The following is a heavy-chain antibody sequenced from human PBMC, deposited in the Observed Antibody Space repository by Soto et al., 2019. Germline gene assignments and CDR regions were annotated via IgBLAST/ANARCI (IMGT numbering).Heavy chain of an antibody. CDR1: GFTFDDYA. V-gene: IGHV3-9*01. CDR2: ISWNSGSI. J-gene: IGHJ3*02. Sequence: GGSLRLSCAASGFTFDDYAMHWVRQAPGKGLEWVSGISWNSGSIGYADSVKGRFTISRDNAKNSLYLQMNSLRAEDTALYYCAKSIAAAYDAFDIWGQGTMVTVSS. CDR3: AKSIAAAYDAFDI. D-gene: IGHD6-13*01.